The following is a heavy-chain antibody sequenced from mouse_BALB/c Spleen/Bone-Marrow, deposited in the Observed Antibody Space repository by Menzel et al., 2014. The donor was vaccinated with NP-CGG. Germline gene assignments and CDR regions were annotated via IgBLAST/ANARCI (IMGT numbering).Heavy chain of an antibody. Sequence: EVKLMESGGGLVQPGGSLKLSCAASGFTFSSYGMSWVRQTPDKRLELVASINSNGGSTYYPDSVKGRFTISRDNAKNTLSLQMSSLKSEDTAMYYCARGNYGNYVDYFDCWGQGTAFTVPS. D-gene: IGHD2-1*01. CDR2: INSNGGST. CDR1: GFTFSSYG. J-gene: IGHJ2*01. CDR3: ARGNYGNYVDYFDC. V-gene: IGHV5-6-3*01.